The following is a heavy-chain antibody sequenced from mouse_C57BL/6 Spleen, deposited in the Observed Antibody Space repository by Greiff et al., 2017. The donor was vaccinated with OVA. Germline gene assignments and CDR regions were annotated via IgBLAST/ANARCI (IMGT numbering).Heavy chain of an antibody. Sequence: VKLQQPGAELVRPGSSVKLSCKASGYTFTSYWMHWVKQRPIQGLEWIGNIDPSDSETHYNQKFKDKATLTVDKSSSTAYMQLSSLTSEDSAVYYCARSDYYYGSSYFDYWGQGTTLTVSS. J-gene: IGHJ2*01. D-gene: IGHD1-1*01. V-gene: IGHV1-52*01. CDR2: IDPSDSET. CDR3: ARSDYYYGSSYFDY. CDR1: GYTFTSYW.